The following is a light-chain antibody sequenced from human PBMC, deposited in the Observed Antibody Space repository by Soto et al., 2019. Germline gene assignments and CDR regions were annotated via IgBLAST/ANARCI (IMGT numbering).Light chain of an antibody. V-gene: IGKV3-11*01. J-gene: IGKJ5*01. CDR2: DAS. CDR1: LDVNSY. Sequence: VLTQSPSTLSLSPGEGATLSCRASLDVNSYLAWYQQKPGQAPRLLIYDASNRAAGIPARFSGSGYGTDFNLTISSLETEDSAVYYCQQRHMWPITFGQGTRLEIK. CDR3: QQRHMWPIT.